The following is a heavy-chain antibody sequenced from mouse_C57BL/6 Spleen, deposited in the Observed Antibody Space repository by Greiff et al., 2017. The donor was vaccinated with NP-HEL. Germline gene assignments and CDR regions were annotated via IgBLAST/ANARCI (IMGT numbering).Heavy chain of an antibody. J-gene: IGHJ3*01. CDR1: GYAFSSYW. D-gene: IGHD2-4*01. CDR3: ARKDDYDGLLFAY. V-gene: IGHV1-80*01. Sequence: VQLQQSGAELVKPGASVKISCKASGYAFSSYWMNWVKQRPGKGLEWIGQIYPGDGDTNYNGKFKGKATLTADKSSSTAYMQLSSLTSEDSSVYFCARKDDYDGLLFAYWGQRTLVTVSA. CDR2: IYPGDGDT.